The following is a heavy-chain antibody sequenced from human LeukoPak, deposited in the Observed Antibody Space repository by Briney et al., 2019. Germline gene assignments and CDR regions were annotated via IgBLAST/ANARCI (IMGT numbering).Heavy chain of an antibody. J-gene: IGHJ4*02. CDR1: GYRFSNYW. CDR2: IYPGDSGT. D-gene: IGHD2-15*01. Sequence: GESLKISCQGSGYRFSNYWIDWMRQMPGKGLEWMGIIYPGDSGTRYSPSFHGQVTISADRSVNTAYLQWSSLKASDNAMYYCASLLRSQFLPLLLCWGQGTLVTVYS. V-gene: IGHV5-51*01. CDR3: ASLLRSQFLPLLLC.